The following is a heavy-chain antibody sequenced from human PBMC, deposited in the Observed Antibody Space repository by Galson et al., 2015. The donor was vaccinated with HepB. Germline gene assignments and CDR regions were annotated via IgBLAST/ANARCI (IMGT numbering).Heavy chain of an antibody. V-gene: IGHV3-23*01. Sequence: SLRLSCAASGFTFSSYAMTWVRQAPGKGLEWISSITSNGGSTFYTNSVKGRFTISRDNSRNTVVLQLSSLRPEDTAVYYCAKDGIMVSNNPYQLHFWGQGTLVSVSS. CDR1: GFTFSSYA. CDR3: AKDGIMVSNNPYQLHF. D-gene: IGHD2-8*01. CDR2: ITSNGGST. J-gene: IGHJ4*02.